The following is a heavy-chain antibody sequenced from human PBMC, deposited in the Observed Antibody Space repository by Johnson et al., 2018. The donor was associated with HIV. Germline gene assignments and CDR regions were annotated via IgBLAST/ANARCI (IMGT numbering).Heavy chain of an antibody. V-gene: IGHV3-20*04. CDR2: INWNGGST. CDR3: AKRFFGSSDAFDI. CDR1: GFTFDDYG. J-gene: IGHJ3*02. Sequence: VQLVESGGTLVQPGRSLRLSCAASGFTFDDYGMNWVRQVPGKGLEWVSGINWNGGSTGYADSVKGRFTISRDNSKNTLYLQMNSLRAEDTAVYYCAKRFFGSSDAFDIWGQGTMVTVSS. D-gene: IGHD1-26*01.